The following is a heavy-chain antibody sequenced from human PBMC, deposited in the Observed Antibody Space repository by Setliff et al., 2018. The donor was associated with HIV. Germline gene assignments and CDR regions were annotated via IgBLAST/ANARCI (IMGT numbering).Heavy chain of an antibody. CDR2: IYYSGTT. CDR1: GASISSGYYY. V-gene: IGHV4-30-4*08. CDR3: ARVSWVASGWDSGGPNWFDP. Sequence: PSETLSLTCTVSGASISSGYYYWTWIRQPPGQGLEWVGYIYYSGTTYYNPSVTGRVTISVDTSKNQFSRNLASVTAADTAVYYCARVSWVASGWDSGGPNWFDPWGQGILVTVSS. D-gene: IGHD6-19*01. J-gene: IGHJ5*02.